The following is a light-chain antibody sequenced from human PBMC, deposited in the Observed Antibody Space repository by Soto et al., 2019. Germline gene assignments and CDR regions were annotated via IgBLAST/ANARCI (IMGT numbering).Light chain of an antibody. Sequence: AIQMTQSPSSLSASVGDRVTITCRASQGIRNDLGWYQQKPGKAPKLLIYAASTLQSGVPSRFSGSGSGSDFTLTFSSVQPEDCANYYVLQDDNYPLTVGGGNKVEIK. V-gene: IGKV1-6*01. CDR2: AAS. J-gene: IGKJ4*01. CDR1: QGIRND. CDR3: LQDDNYPLT.